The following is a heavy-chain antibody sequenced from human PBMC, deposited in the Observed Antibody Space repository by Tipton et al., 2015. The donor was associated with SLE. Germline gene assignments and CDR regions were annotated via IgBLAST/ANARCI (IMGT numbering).Heavy chain of an antibody. CDR3: ARGGPDSSGDDY. J-gene: IGHJ4*02. D-gene: IGHD3-22*01. V-gene: IGHV4-59*11. CDR2: IYYSGST. CDR1: GGSISSHY. Sequence: TLSLTCTVSGGSISSHYWSWIRQPPGKGLKWIGYIYYSGSTNYNPSLKSRVTISVDTSKNQFSLKLSSVTAADTAVYYCARGGPDSSGDDYWGQGTLVTVSS.